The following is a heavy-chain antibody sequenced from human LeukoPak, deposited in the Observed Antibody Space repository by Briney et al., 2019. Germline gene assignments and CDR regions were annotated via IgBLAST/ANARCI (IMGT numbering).Heavy chain of an antibody. D-gene: IGHD3-22*01. Sequence: SETLSLTCTVSGGSISSYYWSWLRQPPGKGLEWIGYIYYSGSTNYNPSLKSRVTISVDTSKNQFSLKLSSVTAADTAVYYCARQPSGYYDKSGYYPYYFDYWGQGTLVTVSS. CDR2: IYYSGST. J-gene: IGHJ4*02. V-gene: IGHV4-59*08. CDR1: GGSISSYY. CDR3: ARQPSGYYDKSGYYPYYFDY.